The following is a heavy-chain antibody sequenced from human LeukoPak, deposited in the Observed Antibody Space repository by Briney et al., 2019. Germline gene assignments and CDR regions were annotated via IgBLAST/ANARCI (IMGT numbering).Heavy chain of an antibody. CDR1: RLTFSSYA. V-gene: IGHV3-30-3*01. Sequence: PGRPLRLSCAASRLTFSSYAMHWVRQPPGKGLEWVAVIPYDGNNKYYADSVRGRFTISRDNSKNTLYLQMNSLRPEDTAVYYCASSRFDWLPYFEYWGQGTLVTVSS. CDR3: ASSRFDWLPYFEY. CDR2: IPYDGNNK. D-gene: IGHD3-9*01. J-gene: IGHJ4*02.